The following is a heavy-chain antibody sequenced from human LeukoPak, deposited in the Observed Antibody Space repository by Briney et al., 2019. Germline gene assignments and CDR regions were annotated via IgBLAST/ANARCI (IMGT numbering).Heavy chain of an antibody. J-gene: IGHJ4*02. CDR2: ISGSGGST. D-gene: IGHD6-19*01. V-gene: IGHV3-23*01. CDR1: GFTVSSNY. Sequence: GGSLRLSCAASGFTVSSNYMSWVRQAPGKGLEWVSAISGSGGSTYYADSVKGRFTISRDKSKNTLYLQMNSLRAEDTAVYYCAKGLAVAGHFDYWGQGTLVTVSS. CDR3: AKGLAVAGHFDY.